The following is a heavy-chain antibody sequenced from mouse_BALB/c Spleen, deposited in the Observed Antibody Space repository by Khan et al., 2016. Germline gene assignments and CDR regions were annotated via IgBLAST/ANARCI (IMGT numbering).Heavy chain of an antibody. CDR2: INPDSSTI. J-gene: IGHJ1*01. CDR1: GFDISRYW. CDR3: ASTFVYFDV. V-gene: IGHV4-1*02. Sequence: EVKLLESGGGLVQPGGSLNLSCAASGFDISRYWMSWVRQAPGKGLEWIGEINPDSSTINYTPSLKDKFIISRDNAKNTLYLQMSKVRSEDTARYYCASTFVYFDVWGAGITVNVSS.